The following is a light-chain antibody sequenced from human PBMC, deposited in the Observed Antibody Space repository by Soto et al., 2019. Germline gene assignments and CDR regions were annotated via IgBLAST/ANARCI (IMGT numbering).Light chain of an antibody. CDR3: QQSYSTPIT. CDR2: VAT. V-gene: IGKV1-39*01. CDR1: QTVSTF. J-gene: IGKJ5*01. Sequence: DIQMTQSPSSLSSSIGDKVTITCRASQTVSTFLHWYKHKPGKAPTXXIYVATTLQSGVPSRFSGSGSGTDFTLTISSLKPEDSETYYCQQSYSTPITFGQGTRLEIK.